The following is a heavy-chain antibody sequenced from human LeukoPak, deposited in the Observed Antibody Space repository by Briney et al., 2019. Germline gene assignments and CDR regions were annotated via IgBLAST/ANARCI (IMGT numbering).Heavy chain of an antibody. D-gene: IGHD3-16*01. Sequence: GGSLRLSCAASGFTFSSYAMSWVRQAPGKGLEWVSAISGSGGSTYYADSVKGRFTISRDNSKNTLYLQMNSLRAEDTAVYYCAKDLTVWGVIGNWFDPWGQGTLVTVSS. J-gene: IGHJ5*02. CDR1: GFTFSSYA. V-gene: IGHV3-23*01. CDR3: AKDLTVWGVIGNWFDP. CDR2: ISGSGGST.